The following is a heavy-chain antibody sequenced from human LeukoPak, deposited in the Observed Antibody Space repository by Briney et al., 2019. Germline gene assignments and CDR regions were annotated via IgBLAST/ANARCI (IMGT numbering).Heavy chain of an antibody. Sequence: GASVKVSCKASGYTFTSYDINWVRQAPGQGLEWMGGIIPIFGTAHYAQKFQGRLTITADESTNTAYMELRSLRSEDTAVYYCARDLGWLQTRGGFDYWGQGSLVTVSS. CDR2: IIPIFGTA. D-gene: IGHD5-24*01. CDR3: ARDLGWLQTRGGFDY. V-gene: IGHV1-69*13. CDR1: GYTFTSYD. J-gene: IGHJ4*02.